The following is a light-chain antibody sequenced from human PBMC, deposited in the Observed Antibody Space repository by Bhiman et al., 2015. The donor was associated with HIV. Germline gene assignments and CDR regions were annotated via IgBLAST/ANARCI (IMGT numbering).Light chain of an antibody. CDR3: SYVGGNTWM. CDR1: SSDVGVYNL. Sequence: QSALTQPPSASGSRGQSVIISCTGTSSDVGVYNLVSWYQHHPGKAPKLIIFAVNQRPSGISDRFSGSKSGNTASLTISGLQAEDEGYYSCSYVGGNTWMFGGGTHLTVL. V-gene: IGLV2-8*01. CDR2: AVN. J-gene: IGLJ3*02.